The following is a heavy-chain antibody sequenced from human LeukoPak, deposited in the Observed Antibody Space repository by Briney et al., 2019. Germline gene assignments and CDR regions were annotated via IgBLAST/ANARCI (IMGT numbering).Heavy chain of an antibody. CDR2: INPNSGGT. D-gene: IGHD2-2*02. J-gene: IGHJ5*02. V-gene: IGHV1-2*02. Sequence: ASVKVSCKASGYTFTGYCMHWVRQAPGQGLEWMGWINPNSGGTNYAQKFQGRVTMTRDTSISTAYMELSRLRSDDTAAYYCAYQIVVVPAAIENWFDPWGQGTLVTVSS. CDR3: AYQIVVVPAAIENWFDP. CDR1: GYTFTGYC.